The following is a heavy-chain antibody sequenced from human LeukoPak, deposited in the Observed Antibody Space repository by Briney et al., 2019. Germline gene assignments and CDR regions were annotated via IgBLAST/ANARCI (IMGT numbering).Heavy chain of an antibody. CDR1: GGSISSGGYY. V-gene: IGHV4-31*03. D-gene: IGHD1-26*01. CDR2: IYYSGST. J-gene: IGHJ4*02. CDR3: ARRETGKRGRFDY. Sequence: PSETLSLTCTVSGGSISSGGYYWSWIRQHPGKGLEWIGYIYYSGSTYYNPSLKSRVTISVDTSKNQFSLKLSSVTAADTAVYYCARRETGKRGRFDYWGQGTLVTVSS.